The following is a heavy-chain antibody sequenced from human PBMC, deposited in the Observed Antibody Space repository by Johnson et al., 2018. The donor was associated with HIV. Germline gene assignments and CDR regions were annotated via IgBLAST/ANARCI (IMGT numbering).Heavy chain of an antibody. CDR2: ISYDGSNK. D-gene: IGHD2-8*02. CDR3: ARTQVVYAHFDI. J-gene: IGHJ3*02. CDR1: GFTFDDYG. V-gene: IGHV3-30*03. Sequence: QMLLVESGGGVVQPGGSLRLSCAASGFTFDDYGMSWVRQAPGKGLEWVSVISYDGSNKYYADSVKGRFTISRDNSKNTLYLQMNSLRAEDTAVYYCARTQVVYAHFDIWGQGTMVTVSS.